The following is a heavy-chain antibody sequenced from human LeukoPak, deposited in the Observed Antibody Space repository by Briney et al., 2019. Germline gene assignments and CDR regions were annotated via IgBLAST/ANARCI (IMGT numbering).Heavy chain of an antibody. CDR3: ASFYGSGSYYRDSIDY. V-gene: IGHV3-53*01. CDR1: GFTVSSNY. Sequence: GGSLRLSCAASGFTVSSNYMSWVRQAPGEGLEWVSVIYSGGSTYYADSVKGRFTISRDNSKNTLYLQMNSLRAEDTAVYYCASFYGSGSYYRDSIDYWGQGTLVTVSS. D-gene: IGHD3-10*01. J-gene: IGHJ4*02. CDR2: IYSGGST.